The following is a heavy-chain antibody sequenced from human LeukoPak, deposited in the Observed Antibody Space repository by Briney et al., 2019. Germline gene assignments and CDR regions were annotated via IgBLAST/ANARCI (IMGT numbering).Heavy chain of an antibody. CDR2: ISSSGTII. CDR1: GFSFSSYE. V-gene: IGHV3-48*03. J-gene: IGHJ4*02. Sequence: PGGSPRLSCAASGFSFSSYEMNWVRQAPGKGLEWVSYISSSGTIIYYADSVKGRFTISRDNAKNSLYLQMNSLRAEDTAVYYCARDHSPLDYWGQGTRVTVSS. D-gene: IGHD1-14*01. CDR3: ARDHSPLDY.